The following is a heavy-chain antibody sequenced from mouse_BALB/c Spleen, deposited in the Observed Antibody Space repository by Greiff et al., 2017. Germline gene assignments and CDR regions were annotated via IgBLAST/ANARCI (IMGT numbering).Heavy chain of an antibody. J-gene: IGHJ3*01. D-gene: IGHD2-1*01. V-gene: IGHV5-6-5*01. Sequence: DVKLVESGGGLVKPGGSLKLSCAASGFTFSSYAMSWVRQTPEKRLEWVASISSGGSTYYPDSVKGRFTISRDNARNILYLQMSSLRSEDTAMYYCARLYYGNYQAWFAYWGQGTLVTVSA. CDR3: ARLYYGNYQAWFAY. CDR1: GFTFSSYA. CDR2: ISSGGST.